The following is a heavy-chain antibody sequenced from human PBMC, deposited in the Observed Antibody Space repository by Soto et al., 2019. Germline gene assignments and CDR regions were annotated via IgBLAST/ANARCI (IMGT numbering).Heavy chain of an antibody. CDR3: SRDKSQQPLLIDY. J-gene: IGHJ4*02. Sequence: ASGKVSWKASGYTFNSSGISWGRQAPGQGLEWMGWISAYNGNTNYAQKLQGRVTMTTDTSTSTAYMELRSLRSDDRAVYYCSRDKSQQPLLIDYSGQGPFVTLS. V-gene: IGHV1-18*01. D-gene: IGHD6-25*01. CDR1: GYTFNSSG. CDR2: ISAYNGNT.